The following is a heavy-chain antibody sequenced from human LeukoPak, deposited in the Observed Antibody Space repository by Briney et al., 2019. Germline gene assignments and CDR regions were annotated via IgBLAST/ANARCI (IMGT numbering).Heavy chain of an antibody. Sequence: GASVKVSCKVSGYTLTELSMHWVRQAPGKGLEWMGGFDPEDGETIYAQKFQGRVTMTEDTSTDTAYMELSSLRSEDTAVYNCATGITMVRGVSDYWGQGTLVTVSS. D-gene: IGHD3-10*01. CDR1: GYTLTELS. V-gene: IGHV1-24*01. CDR3: ATGITMVRGVSDY. CDR2: FDPEDGET. J-gene: IGHJ4*02.